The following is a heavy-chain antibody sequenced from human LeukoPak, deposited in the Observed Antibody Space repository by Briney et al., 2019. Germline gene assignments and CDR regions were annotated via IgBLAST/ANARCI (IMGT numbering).Heavy chain of an antibody. D-gene: IGHD5-18*01. CDR2: INHSGST. V-gene: IGHV4-30-2*01. CDR3: ARGRNTAMVRDDY. J-gene: IGHJ4*02. Sequence: SQTLSLTCTVSGGSISSGGYYWSWIRQPPGKGLEWIGEINHSGSTNYNPSLKSRVTISVDTSKNQFSLKLSSVTAADTAVYYCARGRNTAMVRDDYWGQGTLVTVSS. CDR1: GGSISSGGYY.